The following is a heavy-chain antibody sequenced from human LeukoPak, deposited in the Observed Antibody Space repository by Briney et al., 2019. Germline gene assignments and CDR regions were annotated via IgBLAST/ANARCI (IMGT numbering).Heavy chain of an antibody. CDR2: IYYSGST. V-gene: IGHV4-59*01. D-gene: IGHD3-22*01. CDR1: GGSISSYY. J-gene: IGHJ4*02. CDR3: AGDSSGYSVPSY. Sequence: PSETLSLTCTVFGGSISSYYWSWVRQPPGKGLEWIGYIYYSGSTNYNPSLKSRVTISVDTSKNQFSLKLSSLTAADTAVYYCAGDSSGYSVPSYWGQGTLVTVYS.